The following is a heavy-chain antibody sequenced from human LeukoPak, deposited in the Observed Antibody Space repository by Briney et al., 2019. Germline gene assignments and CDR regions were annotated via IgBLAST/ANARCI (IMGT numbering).Heavy chain of an antibody. Sequence: PGGSVRLSCAASGFPISSYWMSWVRQVPGKGLESVAHIKHDSSETYYEDTVRDRFIISRDNAKNSLYLQMNSLRVEDTAVYHCARGPTDFDASDIWGHGTLVTVSS. CDR3: ARGPTDFDASDI. J-gene: IGHJ3*02. CDR1: GFPISSYW. CDR2: IKHDSSET. V-gene: IGHV3-7*01.